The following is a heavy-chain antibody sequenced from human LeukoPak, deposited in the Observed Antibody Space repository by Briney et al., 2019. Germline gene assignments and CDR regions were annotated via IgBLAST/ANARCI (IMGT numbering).Heavy chain of an antibody. V-gene: IGHV1-2*06. D-gene: IGHD6-19*01. CDR2: INPNSGGT. Sequence: ASVTVSCKASGYTVTDYYIHWVRQAPGQGLDWMGRINPNSGGTNYAQKFQGTVTITRDTSISTAYMELGRLRSDDTAVYYWARAPFLSSAWLVKRGGDYFDYWGQGTLVTVSS. J-gene: IGHJ4*02. CDR3: ARAPFLSSAWLVKRGGDYFDY. CDR1: GYTVTDYY.